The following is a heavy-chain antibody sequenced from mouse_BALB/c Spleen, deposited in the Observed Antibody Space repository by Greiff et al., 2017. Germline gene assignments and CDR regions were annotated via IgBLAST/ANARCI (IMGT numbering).Heavy chain of an antibody. J-gene: IGHJ4*01. V-gene: IGHV2-6-2*01. D-gene: IGHD3-3*01. CDR2: IWSDGST. CDR3: ARHGGQGDYYAMDY. CDR1: GFSLTSYG. Sequence: QVQLKQSGPDLVAPSQSLSITCTVSGFSLTSYGVHWVRQPPGKGLEWLVVIWSDGSTTYNSALKSRLSISKDNSKSQVFLKMNSLQTDDTAMYYCARHGGQGDYYAMDYWGQGTSVTVSS.